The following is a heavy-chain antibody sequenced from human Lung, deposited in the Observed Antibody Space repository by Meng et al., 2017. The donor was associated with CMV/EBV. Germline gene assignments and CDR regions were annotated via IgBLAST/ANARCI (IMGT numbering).Heavy chain of an antibody. CDR2: IIPILGIA. CDR3: ARSGLGNYYYGMDV. CDR1: GGTFSSYT. Sequence: SSVKVSXKASGGTFSSYTISWVRQAPGQGLEWMGRIIPILGIANYAQKFQGRVTITADKSTSTAYMELSSLRSEDTAVYYCARSGLGNYYYGMDVWGQGTXVTVYS. D-gene: IGHD6-19*01. V-gene: IGHV1-69*02. J-gene: IGHJ6*02.